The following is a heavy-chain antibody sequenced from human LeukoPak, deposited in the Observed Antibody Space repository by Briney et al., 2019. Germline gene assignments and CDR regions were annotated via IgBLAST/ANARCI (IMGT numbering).Heavy chain of an antibody. D-gene: IGHD2-2*01. J-gene: IGHJ4*02. Sequence: GASVEVSCKAAGYTLTGYYMHWLRQAPGQGLEWMGWINPNSGGTSYAQEFQGRVTMTRDTSISTAYMELSRLRSDDTAVYYCARGRCSSRSCYLFDYWGQGTLVTVSS. CDR1: GYTLTGYY. CDR2: INPNSGGT. V-gene: IGHV1-2*02. CDR3: ARGRCSSRSCYLFDY.